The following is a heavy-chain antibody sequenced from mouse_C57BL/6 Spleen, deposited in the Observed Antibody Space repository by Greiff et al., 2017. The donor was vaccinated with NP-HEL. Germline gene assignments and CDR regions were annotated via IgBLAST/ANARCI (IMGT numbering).Heavy chain of an antibody. CDR2: INPSSGYT. V-gene: IGHV1-4*01. J-gene: IGHJ4*01. CDR1: GYTFTSYS. D-gene: IGHD1-1*01. CDR3: ASYYYGGSYDYAMDY. Sequence: VQLQQSGAELARPGASVKMSCKASGYTFTSYSMHWVKQRPGQGLGWIGYINPSSGYTKYNQKFKDKATLTADKSSSTAYMQLSSLTSENSAVFYCASYYYGGSYDYAMDYWGQGTSVTVSS.